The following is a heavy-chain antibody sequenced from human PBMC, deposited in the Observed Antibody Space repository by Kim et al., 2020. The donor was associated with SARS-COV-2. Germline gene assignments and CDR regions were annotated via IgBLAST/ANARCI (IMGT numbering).Heavy chain of an antibody. V-gene: IGHV4-34*01. CDR3: ARAIPANAVDY. Sequence: SETLSLTCAVYGGSFSGYYWSWIRQPPGKGLEWIGEINHSGSTNYNPSLKSRVTISVDTSKNQFSLKLSSVTAADTAVYYCARAIPANAVDYWGQGTLVTVSS. CDR2: INHSGST. D-gene: IGHD2-2*01. J-gene: IGHJ4*02. CDR1: GGSFSGYY.